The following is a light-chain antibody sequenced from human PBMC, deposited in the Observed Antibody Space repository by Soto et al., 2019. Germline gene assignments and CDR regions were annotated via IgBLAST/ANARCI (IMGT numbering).Light chain of an antibody. CDR2: EVS. CDR1: SIDVGSYNR. J-gene: IGLJ1*01. CDR3: NSYTGSSTYV. V-gene: IGLV2-18*02. Sequence: QSVLTHPPSVSGPPGQSVAISCTGTSIDVGSYNRVSWYQQPPGAAPKLMIYEVSNRPSGVPDRFSGSKSGNTASLTISGLQAEDEADYYCNSYTGSSTYVFGTGTKVTVL.